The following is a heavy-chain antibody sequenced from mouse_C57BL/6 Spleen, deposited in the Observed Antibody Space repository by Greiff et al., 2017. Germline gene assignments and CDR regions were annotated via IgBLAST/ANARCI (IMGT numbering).Heavy chain of an antibody. CDR2: IYPSDSET. CDR1: GYTFTSYW. Sequence: QVQLQQSGAELVRPGSSVKLSCKASGYTFTSYWMDWVKQRPGQGLEWIGNIYPSDSETHYNQKFKDKATLTVDKSSSTAYMQLSSLTSEDSAVYYCARGITGRAMDYWGQGTSVTVSS. V-gene: IGHV1-61*01. J-gene: IGHJ4*01. CDR3: ARGITGRAMDY. D-gene: IGHD4-1*01.